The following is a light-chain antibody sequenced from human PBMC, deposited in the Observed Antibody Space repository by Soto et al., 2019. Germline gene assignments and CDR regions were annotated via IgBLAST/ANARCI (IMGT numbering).Light chain of an antibody. J-gene: IGLJ1*01. Sequence: QSALTQPASVSGSPGQSITVSCTGTNSDGGAYNFVSWHQRHPGKAPKLMTYNGYYRPSWISYRFSGFKSVNTASLTISGLQGEDEADYYCSAYTVSRTYVFRAGTKVTAL. V-gene: IGLV2-14*03. CDR3: SAYTVSRTYV. CDR2: NGY. CDR1: NSDGGAYNF.